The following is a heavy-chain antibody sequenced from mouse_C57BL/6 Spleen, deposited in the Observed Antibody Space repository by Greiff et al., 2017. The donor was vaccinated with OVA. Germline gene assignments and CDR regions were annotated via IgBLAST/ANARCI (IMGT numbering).Heavy chain of an antibody. CDR1: GYSFTGYY. CDR2: INPSTGGT. D-gene: IGHD1-1*01. J-gene: IGHJ4*01. CDR3: ARTTTVVDPYYAMDY. V-gene: IGHV1-42*01. Sequence: VQLKESGPELVKPGASVKISCKASGYSFTGYYMNWVMQSPEKSLEWIGEINPSTGGTTYNQKFKAKATLTVDKSSSTAYMQLKSLTSEDSAVYYCARTTTVVDPYYAMDYWGQGTSVTVSS.